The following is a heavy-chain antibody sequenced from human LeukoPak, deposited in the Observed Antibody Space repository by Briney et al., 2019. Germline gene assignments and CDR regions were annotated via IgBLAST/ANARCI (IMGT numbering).Heavy chain of an antibody. CDR1: GFTFSAYA. CDR3: ARDPDHSSDSDY. CDR2: ISPSDGST. V-gene: IGHV3-23*01. D-gene: IGHD6-19*01. J-gene: IGHJ4*02. Sequence: PGGSLRLSCAASGFTFSAYAMSWVRQAPGKGLEWVSAISPSDGSTYYADSVKGRFTVSRDNSKNTLYLQMNSLRAEDTAVYYCARDPDHSSDSDYWGQGTLVTVSS.